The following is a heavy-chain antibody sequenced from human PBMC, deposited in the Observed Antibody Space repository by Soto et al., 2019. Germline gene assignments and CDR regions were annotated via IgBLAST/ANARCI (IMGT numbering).Heavy chain of an antibody. D-gene: IGHD6-19*01. CDR1: GFTFSDYS. CDR3: AKGGRQWLVTSDFNY. V-gene: IGHV3-30*18. Sequence: EGSLRLSCAAYGFTFSDYSMHWVRQAPGKGLEWVAVVSHDGRNTHYADSVKGRFTISRDSSKNTVSLEMTSLRAEDTAVYYCAKGGRQWLVTSDFNYWGQGALVTVCS. CDR2: VSHDGRNT. J-gene: IGHJ4*02.